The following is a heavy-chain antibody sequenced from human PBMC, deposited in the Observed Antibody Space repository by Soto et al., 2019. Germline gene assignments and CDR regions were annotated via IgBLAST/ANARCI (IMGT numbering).Heavy chain of an antibody. CDR3: PRPLFKYGDFRHFSY. CDR2: IYTGLSET. J-gene: IGHJ4*02. CDR1: GYTFINNW. D-gene: IGHD4-17*01. Sequence: GESLKISCQASGYTFINNWIGWVRQKPGKGLEWLGIIYTGLSETRYSPSFRGHVTISVDKTLNTAYLQWYSLKASDTAMYYCPRPLFKYGDFRHFSYWGQGTQVTVSS. V-gene: IGHV5-51*01.